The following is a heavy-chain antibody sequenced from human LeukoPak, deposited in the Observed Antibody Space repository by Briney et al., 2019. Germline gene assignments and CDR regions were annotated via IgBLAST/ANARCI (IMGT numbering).Heavy chain of an antibody. CDR3: VRGNFGPAQWFDP. V-gene: IGHV3-9*01. Sequence: GGSLRLSCAASGFTFDDYAMHWVRQVPGKGLEWVSGISWNSGSTGYAGSVKGRFTMSRDNTKNSLYLQMNSLTPDDTALYYCVRGNFGPAQWFDPWAREPWSPSPQ. CDR2: ISWNSGST. D-gene: IGHD3/OR15-3a*01. CDR1: GFTFDDYA. J-gene: IGHJ5*02.